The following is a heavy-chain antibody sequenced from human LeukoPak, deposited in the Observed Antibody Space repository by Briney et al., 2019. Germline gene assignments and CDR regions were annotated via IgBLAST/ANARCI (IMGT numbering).Heavy chain of an antibody. Sequence: GGSLRLSCAASGFTFSNAWMSWVRQAPGKGLEWVGRIKSETDGGTTDYAAPVKGRFTISRDDSKNTLYLQMNSLKTEDTAVYYCTTPGGRDGYNLAYWGQGTLVTVSS. CDR3: TTPGGRDGYNLAY. V-gene: IGHV3-15*01. J-gene: IGHJ4*02. D-gene: IGHD5-24*01. CDR1: GFTFSNAW. CDR2: IKSETDGGTT.